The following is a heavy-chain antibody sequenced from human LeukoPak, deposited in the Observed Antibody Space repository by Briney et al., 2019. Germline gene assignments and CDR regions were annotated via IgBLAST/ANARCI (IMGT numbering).Heavy chain of an antibody. V-gene: IGHV3-7*01. Sequence: GGSLTLSCAVSGFTFSSYWMTWGRQVPGKGLQWVANINQDGREKYYMGSMKGRLNISRDNTENSVFLQLTSLRPEDTGIYFCAKGRDYGAYWGPGTLVAVSS. CDR3: AKGRDYGAY. D-gene: IGHD4-17*01. CDR1: GFTFSSYW. J-gene: IGHJ4*02. CDR2: INQDGREK.